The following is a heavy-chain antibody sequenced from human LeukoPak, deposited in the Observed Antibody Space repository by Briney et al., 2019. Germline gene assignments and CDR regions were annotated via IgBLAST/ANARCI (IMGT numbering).Heavy chain of an antibody. CDR2: ISSSSSYI. J-gene: IGHJ6*03. D-gene: IGHD6-6*01. CDR1: GFTFSSYS. V-gene: IGHV3-21*01. CDR3: ARVEGAARYYYYYMDV. Sequence: GGSLRLSCAASGFTFSSYSMNWVRQAPGKGLEWVSCISSSSSYIYYADSVKGRFTISRDNAKNSLYLQMNSLRAEDTAVYYCARVEGAARYYYYYMDVWGKGTTVTVSS.